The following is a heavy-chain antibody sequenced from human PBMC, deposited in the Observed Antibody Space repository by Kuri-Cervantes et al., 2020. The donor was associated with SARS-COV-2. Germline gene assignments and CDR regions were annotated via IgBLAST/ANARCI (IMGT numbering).Heavy chain of an antibody. CDR1: GYTFTGYY. V-gene: IGHV1-2*02. Sequence: GESLKISCKASGYTFTGYYMHWVRQAPGQGLEWMGWINPNSGGTNYAQKFQGRVTMTRDTSISTAYMELSSLRSEDTAVYYCARSYDFWSGPSGSAFDIWGQGTMVTVSS. CDR2: INPNSGGT. D-gene: IGHD3-3*01. CDR3: ARSYDFWSGPSGSAFDI. J-gene: IGHJ3*02.